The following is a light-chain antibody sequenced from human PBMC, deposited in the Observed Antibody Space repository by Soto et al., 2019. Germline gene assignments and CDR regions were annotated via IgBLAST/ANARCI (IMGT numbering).Light chain of an antibody. J-gene: IGKJ2*01. Sequence: EIVLTQSPATLSLSPGERATLSCRASQSVSSYLAWYQQKPGQATMLLIYGASNRATGIPARFSGSGSGTDFSLTVSSLESEDFAVYYCQHRGKWPRTFGQGTKLEI. V-gene: IGKV3-11*01. CDR1: QSVSSY. CDR2: GAS. CDR3: QHRGKWPRT.